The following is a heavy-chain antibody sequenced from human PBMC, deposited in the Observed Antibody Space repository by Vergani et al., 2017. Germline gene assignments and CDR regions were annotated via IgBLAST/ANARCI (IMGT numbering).Heavy chain of an antibody. CDR2: IYYSGST. Sequence: QVQLQESGPGLVKPSETLSLTCTVSVGSVSSGSYYWSWIRQPAGKGLEWIGYIYYSGSTNYNPSLKSRVTTSVDTSKNQCSLKLSSVTAADTAVYYCARVATGKRDAFDIWGQGTMVTVSS. V-gene: IGHV4-61*10. CDR1: VGSVSSGSYY. D-gene: IGHD4-17*01. J-gene: IGHJ3*02. CDR3: ARVATGKRDAFDI.